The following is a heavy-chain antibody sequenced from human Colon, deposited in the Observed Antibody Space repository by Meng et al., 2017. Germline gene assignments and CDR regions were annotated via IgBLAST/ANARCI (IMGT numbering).Heavy chain of an antibody. V-gene: IGHV2-5*01. D-gene: IGHD3-10*01. CDR1: GFSLSTSGVG. CDR2: IYWNDDK. CDR3: AQTFTTMVRGVITPTFDY. J-gene: IGHJ4*02. Sequence: SGPTLVKPTQTLTLTCTFSGFSLSTSGVGVGWIRQPQGKALEWLALIYWNDDKRYSPSLKSRLTITKDTSKNQVVLTMTNMDPVDTATYYCAQTFTTMVRGVITPTFDYWGQGTLVTVSS.